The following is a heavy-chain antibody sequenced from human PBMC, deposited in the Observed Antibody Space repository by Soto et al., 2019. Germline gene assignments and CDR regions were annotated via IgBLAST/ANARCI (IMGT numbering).Heavy chain of an antibody. CDR1: GGSISSYY. J-gene: IGHJ3*02. V-gene: IGHV4-59*08. CDR3: ARQFDYYDAFDI. Sequence: PSETLSLTCTVSGGSISSYYWSWIRQPPGKGLEWIGYIYYSGSTNYNPSLKSRVTISVDTSKNQFSLKLSSVTAADTAVYYCARQFDYYDAFDIWGQGTMVTVS. D-gene: IGHD3-10*01. CDR2: IYYSGST.